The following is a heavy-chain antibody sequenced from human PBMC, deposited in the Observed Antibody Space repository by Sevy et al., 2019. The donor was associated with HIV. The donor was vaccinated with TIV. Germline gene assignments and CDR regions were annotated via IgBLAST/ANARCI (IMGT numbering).Heavy chain of an antibody. V-gene: IGHV3-7*01. CDR3: ARLRDDSSGYHLDY. Sequence: GGSLRLSCAASGFTFSRYWMTWVRQTPGKGLEWVANIKQDGSEKYYVDSEKGRFTISRDNAKNSLYLQMNSLRAEDTAVYYCARLRDDSSGYHLDYWGQGTLVTVSS. J-gene: IGHJ4*02. CDR2: IKQDGSEK. D-gene: IGHD3-22*01. CDR1: GFTFSRYW.